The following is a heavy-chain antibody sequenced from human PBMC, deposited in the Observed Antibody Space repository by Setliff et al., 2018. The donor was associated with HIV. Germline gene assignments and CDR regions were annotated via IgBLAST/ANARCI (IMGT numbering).Heavy chain of an antibody. V-gene: IGHV3-20*04. CDR2: ISWNGGRI. J-gene: IGHJ6*03. Sequence: GGSLRLSCAPSGFNFGDLAMSWVRQAPGKGLQWVAGISWNGGRIFYADSVKVRFTISRDNAKNSLYLQMNSLRAEDTAVYYCAREGNWGEGDYYYMDVWGKGTTVTVSS. CDR3: AREGNWGEGDYYYMDV. CDR1: GFNFGDLA. D-gene: IGHD7-27*01.